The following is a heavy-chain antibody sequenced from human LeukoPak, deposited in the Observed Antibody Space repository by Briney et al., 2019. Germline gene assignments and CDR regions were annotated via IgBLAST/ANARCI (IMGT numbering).Heavy chain of an antibody. CDR1: VTNAW. Sequence: GGSLRLSCAGSVTNAWMSWVRQAPGKGLEWAGRIKTTNEGGPTDYTEPAKGRFTISRDDSKSTLYLQMNSLKTEDTAVYYCTADLSESAGYSFEYWGQGTLVTVSS. V-gene: IGHV3-15*01. D-gene: IGHD3-9*01. CDR2: IKTTNEGGPT. CDR3: TADLSESAGYSFEY. J-gene: IGHJ4*02.